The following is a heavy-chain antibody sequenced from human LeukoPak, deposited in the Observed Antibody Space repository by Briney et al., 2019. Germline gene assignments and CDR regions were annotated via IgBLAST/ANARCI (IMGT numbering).Heavy chain of an antibody. CDR1: GFTFSSYG. CDR2: ISYDGSNK. J-gene: IGHJ5*02. D-gene: IGHD1-1*01. CDR3: AKDRYGALSWFDP. Sequence: GGSLRLSCAASGFTFSSYGMHWVRQAPGKGLEWVAVISYDGSNKYYADSVKGRLTISRDNSKNTLYLQMNSLRAEDTAVYYCAKDRYGALSWFDPWGQGTLVTVSS. V-gene: IGHV3-30*18.